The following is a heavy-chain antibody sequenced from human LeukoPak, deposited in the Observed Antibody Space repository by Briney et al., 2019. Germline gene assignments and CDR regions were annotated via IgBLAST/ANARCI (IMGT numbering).Heavy chain of an antibody. CDR2: ISWNSGSI. CDR1: GFTFDDYA. CDR3: AKDGRPGIAAAGHFDY. D-gene: IGHD6-13*01. Sequence: PGGSLRLSCAASGFTFDDYAMHWVRQAPGKGLERVSGISWNSGSIGYADSVKGRFTISRDNAKNSLYLQMNSLRAEDTALYYCAKDGRPGIAAAGHFDYWGQGTLVTVSS. J-gene: IGHJ4*02. V-gene: IGHV3-9*01.